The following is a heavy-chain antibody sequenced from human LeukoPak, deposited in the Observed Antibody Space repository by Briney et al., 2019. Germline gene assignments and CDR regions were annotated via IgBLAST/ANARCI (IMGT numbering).Heavy chain of an antibody. Sequence: ASVKVSCKASGYTFTNYGISWVRQVPGQGLEWMGWISAYNGNTNYAQKLQGRVTMTTDTSTSTAYMELRSLRSDDTAVYYCARVMVDGYTAGWFDPWGQGTLVTVSS. CDR2: ISAYNGNT. J-gene: IGHJ5*02. CDR3: ARVMVDGYTAGWFDP. D-gene: IGHD5-24*01. CDR1: GYTFTNYG. V-gene: IGHV1-18*01.